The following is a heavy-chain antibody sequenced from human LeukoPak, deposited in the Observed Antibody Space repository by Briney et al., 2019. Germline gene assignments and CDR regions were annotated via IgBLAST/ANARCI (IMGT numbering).Heavy chain of an antibody. Sequence: GASVKVSCQASGCTFTSYYMHGVRQAPGQGLEWMGIINPSGGTTTYAQKFQGRVTMTRGTSTSTVYMELTSLRSEDTAVYYCARDLGVTGSDYWGQGNLVTVSS. J-gene: IGHJ4*02. V-gene: IGHV1-46*01. CDR2: INPSGGTT. CDR3: ARDLGVTGSDY. D-gene: IGHD3-9*01. CDR1: GCTFTSYY.